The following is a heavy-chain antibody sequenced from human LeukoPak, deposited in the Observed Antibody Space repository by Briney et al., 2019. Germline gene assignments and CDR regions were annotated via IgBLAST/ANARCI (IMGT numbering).Heavy chain of an antibody. Sequence: GGSLRLSCAASGFTFSTYVMNWFRQAPGKGLEWVSTISVGAEYIFYADSVKGRFTLSRDDSNNALYLQMHSLRAEDTALYYCASGPPFLKYFEYWGQGTLVTVSS. CDR3: ASGPPFLKYFEY. J-gene: IGHJ4*02. CDR2: ISVGAEYI. V-gene: IGHV3-23*01. D-gene: IGHD3-3*01. CDR1: GFTFSTYV.